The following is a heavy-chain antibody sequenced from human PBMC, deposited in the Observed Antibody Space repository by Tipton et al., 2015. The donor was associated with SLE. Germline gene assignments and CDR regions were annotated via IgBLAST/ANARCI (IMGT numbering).Heavy chain of an antibody. D-gene: IGHD2-2*01. J-gene: IGHJ5*02. CDR3: AREYCLSRSCQSARALT. V-gene: IGHV4-39*07. CDR2: IYFSGST. Sequence: TLSLTCTVSGGSISSSDSYWGWIRQPPGKGLEWIGHIYFSGSTYFNPSLKSRVTISVDTSDNQFSLKLNSVTAADTAVYYCAREYCLSRSCQSARALTWGQGSLVTVPS. CDR1: GGSISSSDSY.